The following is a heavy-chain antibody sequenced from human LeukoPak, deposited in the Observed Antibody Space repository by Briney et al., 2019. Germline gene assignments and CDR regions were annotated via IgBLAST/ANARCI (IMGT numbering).Heavy chain of an antibody. Sequence: ASVKVSCKASGYTFTGYYIHWVRQAPGQGLEWMGWINPNSGGTNYVQKFKGWVTITRDTSISTAYMELSRLRSDDTAVYYCARGGYYDSSGYRYNWFDPWGQGTLVTVSS. CDR1: GYTFTGYY. D-gene: IGHD3-22*01. J-gene: IGHJ5*02. V-gene: IGHV1-2*04. CDR3: ARGGYYDSSGYRYNWFDP. CDR2: INPNSGGT.